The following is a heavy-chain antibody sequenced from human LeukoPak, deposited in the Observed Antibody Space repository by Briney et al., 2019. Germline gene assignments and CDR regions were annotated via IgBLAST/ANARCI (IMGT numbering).Heavy chain of an antibody. CDR1: GGSISSSSYY. CDR3: ARQTGSGLFILP. J-gene: IGHJ4*02. V-gene: IGHV4-39*01. Sequence: SETLSLTCTVSGGSISSSSYYWGWIRQPPGKGLEWIGSIYYSGSTYYNPSLKSRVTISVDTSKSRFSLKLTSVTAADTAVYYCARQTGSGLFILPGGQGTLVTVSS. D-gene: IGHD3/OR15-3a*01. CDR2: IYYSGST.